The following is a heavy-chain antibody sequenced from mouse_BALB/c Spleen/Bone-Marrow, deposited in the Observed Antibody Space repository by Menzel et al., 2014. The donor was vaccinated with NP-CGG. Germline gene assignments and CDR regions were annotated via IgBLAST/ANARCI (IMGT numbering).Heavy chain of an antibody. CDR1: GFTFTDYY. CDR3: ARVYSDDYEAWFAY. J-gene: IGHJ3*01. Sequence: EVKLVESGGGLAQPGGSLILSCGTSGFTFTDYYMSWVRQPPGKALEWLGFIRNKANGYTTEYSASVKGRFTISRDNSQSILYLQINTLRAEDSAIYYCARVYSDDYEAWFAYWGQGTLVTVSA. CDR2: IRNKANGYTT. D-gene: IGHD2-13*01. V-gene: IGHV7-3*02.